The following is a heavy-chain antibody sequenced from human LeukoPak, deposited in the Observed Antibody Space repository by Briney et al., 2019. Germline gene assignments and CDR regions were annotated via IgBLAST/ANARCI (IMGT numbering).Heavy chain of an antibody. J-gene: IGHJ4*02. CDR1: GFTFDDYA. CDR3: AKAGWLQFTGIANY. CDR2: ISGDGGST. D-gene: IGHD5-24*01. V-gene: IGHV3-43*02. Sequence: GGSLRLSCAASGFTFDDYAMHWVRQAPGKGLEWVSLISGDGGSTYYADSVKGRFTISRDNSKNSLYLQMNSLGTEDTALYYCAKAGWLQFTGIANYWGQGTLVTVSS.